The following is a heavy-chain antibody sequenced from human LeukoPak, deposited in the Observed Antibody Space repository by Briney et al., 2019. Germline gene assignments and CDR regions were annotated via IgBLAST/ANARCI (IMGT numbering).Heavy chain of an antibody. D-gene: IGHD6-19*01. CDR1: GYSISSGYY. J-gene: IGHJ5*02. CDR2: IYHSGST. CDR3: ARDTGIAVAGGFDP. Sequence: SETLSLTCTVSGYSISSGYYWGWIRQPPGKGLEWIGSIYHSGSTYYNPSLKRRVTISVDTSKNQFSLKLSSVTAADTAVYYCARDTGIAVAGGFDPWGQGTLVTVSS. V-gene: IGHV4-38-2*02.